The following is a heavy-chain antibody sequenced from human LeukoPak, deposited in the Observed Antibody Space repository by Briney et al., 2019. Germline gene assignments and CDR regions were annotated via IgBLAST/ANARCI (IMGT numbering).Heavy chain of an antibody. D-gene: IGHD2-2*01. J-gene: IGHJ3*02. CDR3: ARDIGSSRAVTDALDI. Sequence: ASVNVSSTASGYIFINYAISWVPQAPGQGLGWMGWISAYNGNTNDAQKLQGRVTMTTNTSTSTANMELRSLRSDDTAVYYCARDIGSSRAVTDALDIWGQGTMVTVSS. V-gene: IGHV1-18*01. CDR1: GYIFINYA. CDR2: ISAYNGNT.